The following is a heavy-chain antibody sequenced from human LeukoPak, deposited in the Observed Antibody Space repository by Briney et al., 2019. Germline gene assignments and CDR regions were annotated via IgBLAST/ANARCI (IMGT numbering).Heavy chain of an antibody. CDR3: ARGIGSSTWPLAL. Sequence: GGSLRLSCAASGFTFSSYEMNWVRQAPGKGLEWVSYISASGSTRYYADSVKGRFTISRDIAKNSLFLQLNSLRAEDTAVYYCARGIGSSTWPLALWGQGALVTVSS. CDR2: ISASGSTR. CDR1: GFTFSSYE. J-gene: IGHJ4*02. D-gene: IGHD6-13*01. V-gene: IGHV3-48*03.